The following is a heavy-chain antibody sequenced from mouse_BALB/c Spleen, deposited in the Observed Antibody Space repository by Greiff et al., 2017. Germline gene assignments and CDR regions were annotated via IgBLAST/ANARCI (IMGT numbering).Heavy chain of an antibody. D-gene: IGHD1-1*01. V-gene: IGHV14-4*02. CDR2: IDPENGDT. CDR1: GFNIKDYY. J-gene: IGHJ3*01. CDR3: NLLRLFAY. Sequence: EVKLMESGAELVRSGASVKLSCTASGFNIKDYYMHWVKQRPEQGLEWIGWIDPENGDTEYAPKFQGKATMTADTSSNTAYLQLSSLTSEDTAVYYCNLLRLFAYWGQGTLVTVSA.